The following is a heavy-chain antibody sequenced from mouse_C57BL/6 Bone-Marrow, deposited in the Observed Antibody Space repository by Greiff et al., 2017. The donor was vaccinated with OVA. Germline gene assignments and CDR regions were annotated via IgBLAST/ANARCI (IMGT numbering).Heavy chain of an antibody. D-gene: IGHD2-5*01. Sequence: QVQLQQSGAELVRPGASVTLSCKASGYTFTDYEMHWVKQTPVHGLEWIGAIDPETGGTAYNQKFKGKAILTADKSSSTAYMKLRSLTSDDSAVYYCTRGYSNYYAMDYWGQGTSVTVSS. CDR3: TRGYSNYYAMDY. CDR1: GYTFTDYE. CDR2: IDPETGGT. J-gene: IGHJ4*01. V-gene: IGHV1-15*01.